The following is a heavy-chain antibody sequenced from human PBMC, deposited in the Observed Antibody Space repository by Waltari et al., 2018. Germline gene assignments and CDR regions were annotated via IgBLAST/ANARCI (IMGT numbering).Heavy chain of an antibody. CDR1: GFTFSSYA. V-gene: IGHV3-23*03. Sequence: EVQLLESGGGLVQPGGSLRLSCAASGFTFSSYAMSWVRQAPGKGLEWVSVIYSGGSTYYADSGKGRFTISRDNSKNTLYLQMNSLRAEDTAVYYCATTTGIAAAGTGGYFDYWGQGTLVTVSS. D-gene: IGHD6-13*01. CDR3: ATTTGIAAAGTGGYFDY. CDR2: IYSGGST. J-gene: IGHJ4*02.